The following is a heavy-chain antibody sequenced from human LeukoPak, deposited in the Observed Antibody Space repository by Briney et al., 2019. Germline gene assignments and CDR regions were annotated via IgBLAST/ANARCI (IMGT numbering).Heavy chain of an antibody. V-gene: IGHV3-43*02. CDR2: ISGDGGST. CDR1: GFTFDDYA. Sequence: GGSLRLSCAASGFTFDDYAMHWVRQAPGKGLEWVSLISGDGGSTYYADSVKGRFTISRDNSKNSLYLQMNSLRTEDTASYYCAKDKGSGSYWSGRFDPWGQGTLVTVSS. D-gene: IGHD1-26*01. CDR3: AKDKGSGSYWSGRFDP. J-gene: IGHJ5*02.